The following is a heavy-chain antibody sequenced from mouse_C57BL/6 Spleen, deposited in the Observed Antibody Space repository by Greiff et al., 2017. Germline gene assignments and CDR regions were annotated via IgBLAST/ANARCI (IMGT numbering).Heavy chain of an antibody. Sequence: QVQLQQPGAELVMPGASVKLSCKASGYTFTRYWMHWVEQRPGQGLEWIGEIDPSDSYTNYNQKFKGKFTLTVDKSSSTAYMQLSSLTSEDSAVYYCARGYYDPYWYFDVWGTGTTVTVSS. CDR2: IDPSDSYT. J-gene: IGHJ1*03. CDR1: GYTFTRYW. CDR3: ARGYYDPYWYFDV. D-gene: IGHD1-1*01. V-gene: IGHV1-69*01.